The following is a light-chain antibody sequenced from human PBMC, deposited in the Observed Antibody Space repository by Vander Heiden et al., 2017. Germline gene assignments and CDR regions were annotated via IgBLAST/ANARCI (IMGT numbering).Light chain of an antibody. CDR3: QQSSSTPFT. Sequence: TQSPSILQSGVPSRFSGSGSETDFTLTIISLQPEDFATYYCQQSSSTPFTFGPGAKV. CDR2: SPS. J-gene: IGKJ3*01. V-gene: IGKV1-39*01.